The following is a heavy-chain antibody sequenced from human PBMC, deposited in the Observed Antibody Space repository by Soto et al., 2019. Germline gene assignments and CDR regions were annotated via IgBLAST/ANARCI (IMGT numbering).Heavy chain of an antibody. CDR2: ISYDGSNK. D-gene: IGHD4-17*01. V-gene: IGHV3-30*18. J-gene: IGHJ4*02. Sequence: GGSLRLSCASSGFTFSSYGMHWVRQAPGKGLEWVAVISYDGSNKYYADSVKGRFTISRDNSKNTLYLQMNSLRAEDTAVYYCAKDYGDYLSGYFDYWGQGTLVTVYS. CDR1: GFTFSSYG. CDR3: AKDYGDYLSGYFDY.